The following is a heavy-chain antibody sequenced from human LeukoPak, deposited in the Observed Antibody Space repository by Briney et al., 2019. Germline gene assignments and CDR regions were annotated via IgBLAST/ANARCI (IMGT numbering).Heavy chain of an antibody. V-gene: IGHV3-64D*06. Sequence: PGGSLRLSCSASGFTFSSYAMHWVRQAPGKGLEYVSAISSNGGSTYYADSVKGRFTISRDNSKNTLYRQMSSLRAEDTAVYYCVKRGVCSSTSCSDLIYFDYWGQGTLVTVSS. CDR3: VKRGVCSSTSCSDLIYFDY. CDR1: GFTFSSYA. J-gene: IGHJ4*02. CDR2: ISSNGGST. D-gene: IGHD2-2*01.